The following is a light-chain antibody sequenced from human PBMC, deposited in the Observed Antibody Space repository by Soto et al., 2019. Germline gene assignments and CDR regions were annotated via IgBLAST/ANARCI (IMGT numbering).Light chain of an antibody. V-gene: IGLV1-44*01. CDR3: AAWDDSRVV. CDR1: SSNIGSNT. CDR2: SNN. J-gene: IGLJ2*01. Sequence: QSVLTQPPSASGTPGQRVTISCSGSSSNIGSNTVNWYQQLPGTAPKLLIYSNNQRHSGVPDRFSGSKSGTSASLAISGLQSEDEADYYCAAWDDSRVVFGGGTKVTVL.